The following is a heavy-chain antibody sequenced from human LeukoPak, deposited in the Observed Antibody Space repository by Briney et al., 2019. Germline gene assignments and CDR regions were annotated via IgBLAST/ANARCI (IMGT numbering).Heavy chain of an antibody. J-gene: IGHJ4*02. Sequence: GGSLRLSCVASGFSFSTYGMSWVRQAPGKGLEWLSAIDGNGAKTFYADSGKGRFTISRDNSKNTLYLQMNSLRAEDTAVYYCARVELRYFDWIFDYWGQGTLVTVSS. CDR1: GFSFSTYG. CDR2: IDGNGAKT. V-gene: IGHV3-23*01. D-gene: IGHD3-9*01. CDR3: ARVELRYFDWIFDY.